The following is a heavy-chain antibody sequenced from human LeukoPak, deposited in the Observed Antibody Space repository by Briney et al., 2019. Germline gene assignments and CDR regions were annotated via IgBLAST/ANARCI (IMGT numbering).Heavy chain of an antibody. CDR3: ARAAYDNSGYLTL. D-gene: IGHD3-22*01. CDR1: GFTFSSYG. Sequence: GGSLRLSCVASGFTFSSYGMHWVRQAPGKGLEWVAVIWYDGTNKYYADSVKGRFTISRDSPKNTLYLQMNSLRAEDTAVYYCARAAYDNSGYLTLWGQGTLATASS. CDR2: IWYDGTNK. V-gene: IGHV3-33*01. J-gene: IGHJ4*02.